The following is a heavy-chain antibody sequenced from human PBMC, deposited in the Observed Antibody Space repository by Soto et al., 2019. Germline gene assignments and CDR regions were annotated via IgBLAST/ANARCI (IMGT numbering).Heavy chain of an antibody. D-gene: IGHD6-25*01. CDR3: ARDAPGVAAY. V-gene: IGHV4-31*03. CDR1: GGSINSGDSY. Sequence: QVQLQESCPGLVRPSQTLSLTCTVSGGSINSGDSYWNWIRQHPEKGLEWIGYINYRGSTFYNPSLKSRIIISVETSKNQFSLSLSSVTAADTAVYYCARDAPGVAAYWGQGTLVTVSS. CDR2: INYRGST. J-gene: IGHJ4*02.